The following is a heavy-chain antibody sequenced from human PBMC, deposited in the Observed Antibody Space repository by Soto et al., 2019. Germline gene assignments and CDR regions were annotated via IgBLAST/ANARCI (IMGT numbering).Heavy chain of an antibody. D-gene: IGHD2-15*01. CDR2: IYYSGST. CDR3: ATHIVVVVAATQPDWFDP. Sequence: PSETLSLTCTVSGGSISSSSYYWGWIRQPPGKGLEWIGSIYYSGSTYYNPSLKSRVTISVDTSKNQFSLKLSSVTAADTAVYYCATHIVVVVAATQPDWFDPWGQGTLVTVSS. CDR1: GGSISSSSYY. J-gene: IGHJ5*02. V-gene: IGHV4-39*01.